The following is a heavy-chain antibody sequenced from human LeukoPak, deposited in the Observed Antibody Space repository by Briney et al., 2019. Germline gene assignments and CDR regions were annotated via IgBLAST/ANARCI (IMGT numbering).Heavy chain of an antibody. CDR3: ARDRGGY. V-gene: IGHV3-73*01. J-gene: IGHJ4*02. D-gene: IGHD3-16*01. CDR2: IRSKANSYAT. CDR1: GFTSSGSA. Sequence: GGSLRLSCAASGFTSSGSAMHWVRQASGKGLEWVGRIRSKANSYATAYAASVKGRFTISRDNAKNSLYLQMNSLRAEDTAVYYCARDRGGYWGQGTLVTVSS.